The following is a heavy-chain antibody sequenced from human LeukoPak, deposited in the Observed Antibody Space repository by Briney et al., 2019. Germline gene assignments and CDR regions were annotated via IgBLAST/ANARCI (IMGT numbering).Heavy chain of an antibody. CDR3: ARDDSGRVDSGGYHY. CDR2: IHISGST. Sequence: SETLSLTCTVSGDTINSYHWSWIRQPPGKGLEWIGRIHISGSTNYTPSLRSRVAISMDNSKNQFSLKLKSVTAADTAVYYCARDDSGRVDSGGYHYWGQGTLVTISS. V-gene: IGHV4-4*07. D-gene: IGHD3-22*01. CDR1: GDTINSYH. J-gene: IGHJ4*02.